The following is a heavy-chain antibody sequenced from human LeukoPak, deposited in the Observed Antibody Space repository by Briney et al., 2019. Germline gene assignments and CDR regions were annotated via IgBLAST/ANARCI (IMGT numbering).Heavy chain of an antibody. V-gene: IGHV4-59*12. D-gene: IGHD3-10*01. Sequence: SETLSLTCTVSGGSISSYYWSWIRQPPWKGLEWMWYIYYSGSTNYTPSLKSRVTISVDTSKNQFSLKLSSVTAADTAVYYCARGPLLIWFATPFDYWGQGTLVTVSS. CDR1: GGSISSYY. J-gene: IGHJ4*02. CDR2: IYYSGST. CDR3: ARGPLLIWFATPFDY.